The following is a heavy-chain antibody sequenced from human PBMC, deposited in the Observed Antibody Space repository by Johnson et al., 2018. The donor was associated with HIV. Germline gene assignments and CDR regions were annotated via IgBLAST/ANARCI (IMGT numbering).Heavy chain of an antibody. CDR1: GFTFDDYA. V-gene: IGHV3-9*01. J-gene: IGHJ3*02. D-gene: IGHD1-26*01. CDR3: AKDLINSGIDPQAFDI. Sequence: VQLVESGGGLVQPGRSLRLSCAASGFTFDDYAMHWVRQPPGKGLEWVSGIRWNSGTIGYADSVKGRFTISRDNAKHSRFLQMNSLRAEDTALYYCAKDLINSGIDPQAFDIWGQGTMVSVSS. CDR2: IRWNSGTI.